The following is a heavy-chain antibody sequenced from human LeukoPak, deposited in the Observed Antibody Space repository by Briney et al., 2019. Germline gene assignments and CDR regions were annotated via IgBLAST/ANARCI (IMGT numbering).Heavy chain of an antibody. D-gene: IGHD3-16*01. CDR3: ARHRGMMSFDP. CDR1: GYTFTSYG. J-gene: IGHJ5*02. CDR2: MNPNSGNT. V-gene: IGHV1-8*03. Sequence: ASVKVSCKASGYTFTSYGINWVRQAPGQGLEWMGWMNPNSGNTGYAQKFQGRVTITRNTSISTAYMELSSLRSEDTAVYYCARHRGMMSFDPWGQGTLVTVSS.